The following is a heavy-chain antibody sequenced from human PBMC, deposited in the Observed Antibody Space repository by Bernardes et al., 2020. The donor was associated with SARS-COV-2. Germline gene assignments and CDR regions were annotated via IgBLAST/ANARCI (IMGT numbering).Heavy chain of an antibody. Sequence: GGSLRLSCVASGFNFSSYNMNWVRQAPGKGLEWVSSISSNSDYIYYADSVKGRFTISRDNAKNTLFLHMNSLRAEDTAVYYCGRDVAGKEDFWGQGTLVTVSS. CDR3: GRDVAGKEDF. J-gene: IGHJ4*02. D-gene: IGHD2-15*01. CDR1: GFNFSSYN. V-gene: IGHV3-21*06. CDR2: ISSNSDYI.